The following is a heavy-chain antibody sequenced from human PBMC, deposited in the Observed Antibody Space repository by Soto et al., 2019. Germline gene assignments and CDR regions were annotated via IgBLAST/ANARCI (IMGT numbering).Heavy chain of an antibody. CDR1: GGSFSGYY. CDR3: ARAGYYGSGIYYNAVPKYNWFDP. J-gene: IGHJ5*02. D-gene: IGHD3-10*01. V-gene: IGHV4-34*01. Sequence: SETLSLTCAVYGGSFSGYYWSWIRQPPGKGLEWIGEINHSGSTNYNPSLKSRVTISVDTSKNQFSLKLSSVTAADTAVYYCARAGYYGSGIYYNAVPKYNWFDPWGQGTLVTGSS. CDR2: INHSGST.